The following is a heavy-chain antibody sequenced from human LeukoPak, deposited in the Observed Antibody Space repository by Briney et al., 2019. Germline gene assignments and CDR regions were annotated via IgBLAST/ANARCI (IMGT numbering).Heavy chain of an antibody. V-gene: IGHV3-64*01. Sequence: GGSLRLSCAVSGFTFSSYAMHWVRQAPGKGLEYVSAISSNGGSTYYANSVKGRFTISRDNSKNTLYLQMGSLRAEDMAVYYCASRLRFLEWLSYDAFDIWGQGTMVTVSS. CDR1: GFTFSSYA. J-gene: IGHJ3*02. CDR3: ASRLRFLEWLSYDAFDI. D-gene: IGHD3-3*01. CDR2: ISSNGGST.